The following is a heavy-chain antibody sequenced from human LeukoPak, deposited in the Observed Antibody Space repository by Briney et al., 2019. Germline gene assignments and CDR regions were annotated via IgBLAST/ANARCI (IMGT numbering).Heavy chain of an antibody. CDR2: ISNSGGNT. Sequence: PGGSLRLSCAASGFTFSSYAMTWVRQAPGKGLEWVSGISNSGGNTYYADSVKGRFTISRDNSKNTLYLQMNSLRAEDTAVYYCAKVPTLYSSFDYWGQGTLVTVSS. V-gene: IGHV3-23*01. D-gene: IGHD6-19*01. J-gene: IGHJ4*02. CDR1: GFTFSSYA. CDR3: AKVPTLYSSFDY.